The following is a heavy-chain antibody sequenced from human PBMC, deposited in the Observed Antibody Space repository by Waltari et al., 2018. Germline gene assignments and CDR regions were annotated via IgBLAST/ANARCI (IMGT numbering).Heavy chain of an antibody. V-gene: IGHV3-23*01. CDR3: AKEVWQQLGKMVGWFDP. J-gene: IGHJ5*02. Sequence: EVQLLESGGGLVQPGGSLRLSCVGSGFTLSTSAMSWVRQVPGKGLEWVSASGSPDARTYYSDSVKGRFTVSRDTSKNTLFLQMNSLRAEDTAIYYCAKEVWQQLGKMVGWFDPWGQGTLVTVSS. CDR2: SGSPDART. CDR1: GFTLSTSA. D-gene: IGHD6-13*01.